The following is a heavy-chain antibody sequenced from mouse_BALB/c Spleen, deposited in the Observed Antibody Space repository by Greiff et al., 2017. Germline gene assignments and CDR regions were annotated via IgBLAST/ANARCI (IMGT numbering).Heavy chain of an antibody. CDR3: ARKGTYYGNYYAMDY. V-gene: IGHV1S34*01. Sequence: LVKPGASVKISCKASGYSFTGYYMPWVKQSHGKSLEWIGYISCYNGATSYNQKFKGKATFTVDTSSSTAYMQFNSLTSEDSAVYYCARKGTYYGNYYAMDYWGQGTSVTVSS. CDR1: GYSFTGYY. J-gene: IGHJ4*01. CDR2: ISCYNGAT. D-gene: IGHD2-10*01.